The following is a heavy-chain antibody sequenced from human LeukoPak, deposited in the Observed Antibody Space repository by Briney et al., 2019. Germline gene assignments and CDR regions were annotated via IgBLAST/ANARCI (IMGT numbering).Heavy chain of an antibody. CDR1: GFTFGSYA. J-gene: IGHJ4*02. V-gene: IGHV3-23*01. CDR3: AKRLAVLGPSFDL. Sequence: GGSLRPSCAASGFTFGSYAMSWVRQAPGRGLEWVSAISASVTNTYYADSVKGRFTISRDNSKNTLYLQMNSLTAEDTAVYYCAKRLAVLGPSFDLWGQGALVTVPS. CDR2: ISASVTNT. D-gene: IGHD6-19*01.